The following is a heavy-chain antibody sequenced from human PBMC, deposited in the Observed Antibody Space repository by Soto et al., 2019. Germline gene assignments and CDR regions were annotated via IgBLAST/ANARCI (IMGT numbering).Heavy chain of an antibody. CDR3: ARDGSMVRGVIAPDFDY. D-gene: IGHD3-10*01. Sequence: GASVKVSCKASGYTFTSYGISWVRQAPGQGLEWMGWISAYNGNTNYAQKLQGRVTMTTDTSTSTAYMGLRSLRSDDTAVYYCARDGSMVRGVIAPDFDYWGQGTLVTVSS. CDR2: ISAYNGNT. V-gene: IGHV1-18*01. CDR1: GYTFTSYG. J-gene: IGHJ4*02.